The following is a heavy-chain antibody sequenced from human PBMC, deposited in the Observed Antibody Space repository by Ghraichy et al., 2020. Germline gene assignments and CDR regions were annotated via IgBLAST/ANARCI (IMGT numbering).Heavy chain of an antibody. J-gene: IGHJ4*02. CDR1: GGSIGRGDYY. CDR2: IYYSGIT. V-gene: IGHV4-30-4*01. Sequence: SQNLSLTCSVAGGSIGRGDYYWSWVRQPPGKGLEWVGYIYYSGITSYSPSLKSRVTISVDTSKNQFSLKLRSVTAADTAIYYCARVKSTSDALDYWGQGSLVTVSS. CDR3: ARVKSTSDALDY. D-gene: IGHD4-11*01.